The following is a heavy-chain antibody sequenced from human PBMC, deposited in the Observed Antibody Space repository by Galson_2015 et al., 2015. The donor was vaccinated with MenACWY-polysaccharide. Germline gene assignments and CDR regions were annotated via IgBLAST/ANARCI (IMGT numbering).Heavy chain of an antibody. V-gene: IGHV6-1*01. Sequence: CAISGDSVSSNSAAWNWIRQSPSRGLEWLGRTYYRSKWYNDYAVSVKSRITINPDTSKNQLSLQLNSVTPEDTAVYYCARDQREMATITRNYYYYGMDVWGQGTTVTVSS. CDR2: TYYRSKWYN. CDR3: ARDQREMATITRNYYYYGMDV. CDR1: GDSVSSNSAA. J-gene: IGHJ6*02. D-gene: IGHD5-24*01.